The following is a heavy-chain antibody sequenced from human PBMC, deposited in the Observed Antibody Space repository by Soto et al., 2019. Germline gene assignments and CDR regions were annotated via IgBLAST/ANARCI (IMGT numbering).Heavy chain of an antibody. CDR3: ARLGWFGRGHYYYYGMDV. J-gene: IGHJ6*02. V-gene: IGHV1-69*13. CDR2: IIPIFGTA. Sequence: ASVTVSCKASGGSFSSDAISWVRQAPGQGLEWMGGIIPIFGTANYAQKFQGRVTITADESTSTAYMELSSLRSEDTAVYYCARLGWFGRGHYYYYGMDVWGQGTTVTVSS. CDR1: GGSFSSDA. D-gene: IGHD3-10*01.